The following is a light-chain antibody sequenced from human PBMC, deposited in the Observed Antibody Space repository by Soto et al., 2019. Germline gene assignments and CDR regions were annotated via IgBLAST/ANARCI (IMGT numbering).Light chain of an antibody. CDR2: GAS. Sequence: DIGLTQSPGTLSLSPGERATLSRRASQSVSRSSLAWYQQRPGQAPRLLIYGASSRATGIPDRFSGSGSGTDFTLTISRLEPEDFAVYYCQQNGSFPWTFGQGTKVEI. V-gene: IGKV3-20*01. CDR1: QSVSRSS. CDR3: QQNGSFPWT. J-gene: IGKJ1*01.